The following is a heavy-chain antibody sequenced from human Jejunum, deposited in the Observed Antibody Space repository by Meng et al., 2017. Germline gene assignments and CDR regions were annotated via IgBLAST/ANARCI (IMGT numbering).Heavy chain of an antibody. Sequence: SGSTLVKPTETHTLTCTFSGFSLRTRTVGVGWLRPPPSQALECLALIYWDDDKWYNPSLKNRLSITKDTAETQVVLTMTNMDPADTATYYCAHRNAYSSDYNVGWFDPWGPGFLVTVSS. CDR3: AHRNAYSSDYNVGWFDP. CDR1: GFSLRTRTVG. J-gene: IGHJ5*02. CDR2: IYWDDDK. D-gene: IGHD6-25*01. V-gene: IGHV2-5*02.